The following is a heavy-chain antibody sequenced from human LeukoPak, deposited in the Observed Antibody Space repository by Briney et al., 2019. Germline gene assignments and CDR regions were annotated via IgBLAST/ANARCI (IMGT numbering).Heavy chain of an antibody. J-gene: IGHJ5*02. CDR1: GFTFSSYW. V-gene: IGHV3-7*03. CDR2: IKQGGSEK. CDR3: ARDPDSSGWYLNWFDP. Sequence: PGGSLRLSCAASGFTFSSYWMSWVRQAPGKGLEWVANIKQGGSEKYYVDSVKGRFTISRDNAKNSLYLQMNSLRAEDTAVYYCARDPDSSGWYLNWFDPWGQGTLVTVSS. D-gene: IGHD6-19*01.